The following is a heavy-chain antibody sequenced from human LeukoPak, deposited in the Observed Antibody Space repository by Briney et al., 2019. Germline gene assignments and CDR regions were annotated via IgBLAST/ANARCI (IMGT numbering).Heavy chain of an antibody. CDR2: INPNSGGT. V-gene: IGHV1-2*06. Sequence: ASVKVSCKASGYTFTGYYMHWVRQAPGQGLEWMGRINPNSGGTNYAQKFQGRVTMTRDTSISTAYMELNRLRSDDTAVYYCARPSRDRYDYVWGEDWWFDPWGQGTLVTVSS. J-gene: IGHJ5*02. CDR1: GYTFTGYY. D-gene: IGHD3-16*01. CDR3: ARPSRDRYDYVWGEDWWFDP.